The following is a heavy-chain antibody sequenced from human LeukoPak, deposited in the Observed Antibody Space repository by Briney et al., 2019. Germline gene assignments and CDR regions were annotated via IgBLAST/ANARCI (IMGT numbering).Heavy chain of an antibody. D-gene: IGHD3-16*01. V-gene: IGHV1-69*05. CDR3: ARDSSNYDYVWESPYDY. Sequence: SVKVSCKASGGTFSSYAISWVRQAPGQGLEWMGGIIPIFGTANYAQKLQGRVTMTTDTSTSTAYMELRSLRSDDTAVYYCARDSSNYDYVWESPYDYWGQGTLVTVSS. CDR1: GGTFSSYA. J-gene: IGHJ4*02. CDR2: IIPIFGTA.